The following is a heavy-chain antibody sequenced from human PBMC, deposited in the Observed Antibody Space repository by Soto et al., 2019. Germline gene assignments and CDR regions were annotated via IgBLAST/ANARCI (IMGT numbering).Heavy chain of an antibody. CDR3: ARDRVVGYDILTGYYKGAYHYYGMDV. D-gene: IGHD3-9*01. Sequence: SETLSLTCTVSGGSISSYYWSWIRQPPGKGLEWIGYIYYSGSTNYNPSLKSRVTISVDTSKNQFSLKLSSVTAADTAVYYCARDRVVGYDILTGYYKGAYHYYGMDVWGQGTTVTVSS. J-gene: IGHJ6*02. V-gene: IGHV4-59*01. CDR1: GGSISSYY. CDR2: IYYSGST.